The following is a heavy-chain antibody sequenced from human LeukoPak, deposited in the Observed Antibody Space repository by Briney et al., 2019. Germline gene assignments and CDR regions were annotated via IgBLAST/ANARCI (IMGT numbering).Heavy chain of an antibody. V-gene: IGHV3-23*01. Sequence: GGSLRLSCAASGFTFSSYSMNWVRQAPGKGLEWVSAISGSGGSTYYADSVKGRFTISRDNSKNTLYLQMNSLRAEDTAVYYCAKEHDDFWSGYCTFDYWGQGTLVTVSS. CDR2: ISGSGGST. CDR3: AKEHDDFWSGYCTFDY. J-gene: IGHJ4*02. D-gene: IGHD3-3*01. CDR1: GFTFSSYS.